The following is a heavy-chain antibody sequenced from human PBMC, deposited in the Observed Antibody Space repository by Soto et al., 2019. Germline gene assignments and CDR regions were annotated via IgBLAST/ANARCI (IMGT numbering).Heavy chain of an antibody. D-gene: IGHD2-8*01. V-gene: IGHV4-39*07. Sequence: PSETXSLTCSVSGDSINSDKYYWGWIRQPPGKGLEWIGSIYYRGNTYYNPSLQTRVTISVDKSKNQFSLKLSSVTAADTAVYYCARGAARRTRALDAYYYYYMDVWGKGTTVTVSS. CDR3: ARGAARRTRALDAYYYYYMDV. CDR1: GDSINSDKYY. J-gene: IGHJ6*03. CDR2: IYYRGNT.